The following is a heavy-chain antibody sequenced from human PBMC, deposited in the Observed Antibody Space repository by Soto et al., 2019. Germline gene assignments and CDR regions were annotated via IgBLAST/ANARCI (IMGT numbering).Heavy chain of an antibody. CDR3: AGFLEWLPYYFDY. J-gene: IGHJ4*02. Sequence: SETLSLTCTVSGGSISSYYWSWIRQPPGKGLEWIGYIYYSGSTNYNPSLKSRVTISVDTSKNQFSLKLSSVTAADTAVYYCAGFLEWLPYYFDYWGQGTLVTVSS. D-gene: IGHD3-3*01. CDR2: IYYSGST. CDR1: GGSISSYY. V-gene: IGHV4-59*08.